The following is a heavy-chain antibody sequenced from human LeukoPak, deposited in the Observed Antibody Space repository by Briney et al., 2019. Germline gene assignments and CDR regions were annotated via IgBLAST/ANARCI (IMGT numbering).Heavy chain of an antibody. CDR3: AKGSEGATWAPTDY. Sequence: AGGSLRLSCAASGFTFSSYAMSWVRQAPGKGLEWVSAISGSGGSTYYADSVKGRFTISRDNSKNTLYLQMNSLGAEDTAVYYCAKGSEGATWAPTDYWGQGTLVTVSS. V-gene: IGHV3-23*01. CDR1: GFTFSSYA. J-gene: IGHJ4*02. CDR2: ISGSGGST. D-gene: IGHD1-26*01.